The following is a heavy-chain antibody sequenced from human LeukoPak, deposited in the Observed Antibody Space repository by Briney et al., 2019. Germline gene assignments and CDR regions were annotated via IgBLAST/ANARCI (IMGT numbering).Heavy chain of an antibody. CDR1: GFTFSSYG. CDR3: ANEDGGFFDY. Sequence: GGSLRLSCAASGFTFSSYGMHWVRQAPGKGLEWVAFIRYDGSNKYYADSVKGRFTISRDNSKSTLYLLMNSLRAEETAVYYCANEDGGFFDYWGQGTLVTVSS. J-gene: IGHJ4*02. D-gene: IGHD5-24*01. CDR2: IRYDGSNK. V-gene: IGHV3-30*02.